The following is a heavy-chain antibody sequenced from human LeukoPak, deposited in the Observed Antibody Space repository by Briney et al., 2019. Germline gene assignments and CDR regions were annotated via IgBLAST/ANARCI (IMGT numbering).Heavy chain of an antibody. CDR2: IYSGGST. CDR3: ARGPGNYGDYVGYYGMDV. V-gene: IGHV3-66*02. CDR1: GFTFSSNY. D-gene: IGHD4-17*01. J-gene: IGHJ6*02. Sequence: GESLRLSCAASGFTFSSNYMSWVRQAPGKGLEWVSVIYSGGSTYYADSVKGRFTISRDNSKNTLYLQMNSLRAEDTAVYYCARGPGNYGDYVGYYGMDVWGQGTTVTVSS.